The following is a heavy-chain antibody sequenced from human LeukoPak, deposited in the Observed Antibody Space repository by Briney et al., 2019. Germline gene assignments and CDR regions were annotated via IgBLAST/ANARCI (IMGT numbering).Heavy chain of an antibody. CDR1: GGSFTGYY. V-gene: IGHV4-34*01. CDR2: INHSGST. J-gene: IGHJ4*02. D-gene: IGHD2-2*01. Sequence: SETLSLTCAVYGGSFTGYYWSWIRQPPGKGLEWIGEINHSGSTNYNPSLKSRVTISVDTSKNQFSLKLSSVTAADTAVYYCARVPIVVVPAGPDYWRQGTLVTVSS. CDR3: ARVPIVVVPAGPDY.